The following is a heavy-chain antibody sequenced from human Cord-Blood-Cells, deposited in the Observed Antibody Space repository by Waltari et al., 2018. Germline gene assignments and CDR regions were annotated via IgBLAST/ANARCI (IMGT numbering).Heavy chain of an antibody. Sequence: QLQLQESGPGLVKPSETLSLTCTVSGGSISSSSYYWGWIRQPPGKGLECIGSIYYSGSTYYNPSLKSRVTISVDTSKNQFSMKLSSVTAADTAVYYCATRLITGTDYWGQGTLVTVSS. D-gene: IGHD1-20*01. V-gene: IGHV4-39*01. CDR2: IYYSGST. CDR3: ATRLITGTDY. J-gene: IGHJ4*02. CDR1: GGSISSSSYY.